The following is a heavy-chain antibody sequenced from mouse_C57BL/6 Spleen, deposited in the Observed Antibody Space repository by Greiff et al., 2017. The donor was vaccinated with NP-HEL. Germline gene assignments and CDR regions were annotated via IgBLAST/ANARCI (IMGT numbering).Heavy chain of an antibody. CDR2: IDPSDSYT. J-gene: IGHJ4*01. CDR1: GYTFTSYW. D-gene: IGHD2-14*01. Sequence: QVQLQQPGAELVMPGASVKLSCKASGYTFTSYWMHWVKQRPGQGLEWIGEIDPSDSYTNYNQKFKGKSTLTVDKSSSTAYMQLSSLTSEDSAVYCCARGGVPMDYWGQGTSVTVSS. V-gene: IGHV1-69*01. CDR3: ARGGVPMDY.